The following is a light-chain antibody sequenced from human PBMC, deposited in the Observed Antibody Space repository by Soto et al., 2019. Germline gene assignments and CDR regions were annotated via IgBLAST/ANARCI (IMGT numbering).Light chain of an antibody. J-gene: IGKJ4*01. CDR2: ATS. CDR1: QGIAPY. V-gene: IGKV1-27*01. CDR3: QKYDTASLT. Sequence: DVQMTQSPSSLSAFVGDRVTITCRASQGIAPYLAWFQQKTGKVPKLLIYATSTWESGVPSRFSGSGSGTDFTLTISSLQPEDVATYYCQKYDTASLTFGGGTKVEIK.